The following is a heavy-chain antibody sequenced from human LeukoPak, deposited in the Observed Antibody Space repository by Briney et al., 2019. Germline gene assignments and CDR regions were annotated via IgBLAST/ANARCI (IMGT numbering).Heavy chain of an antibody. CDR3: ARDHYSSSWYSGGSAFDI. V-gene: IGHV3-30-3*01. Sequence: GGSLRLSCAASGFTFSSYAMHWVRQAPGKGLEWVAVISYDGSNKYYADSAKGRFTISRDNSKNTLYLQMNSLRAEDTAVYYCARDHYSSSWYSGGSAFDIWGQGTMVTVSS. CDR2: ISYDGSNK. CDR1: GFTFSSYA. D-gene: IGHD6-13*01. J-gene: IGHJ3*02.